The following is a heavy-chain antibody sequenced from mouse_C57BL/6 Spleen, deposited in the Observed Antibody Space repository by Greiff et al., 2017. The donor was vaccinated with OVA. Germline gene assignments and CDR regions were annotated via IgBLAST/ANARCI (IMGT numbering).Heavy chain of an antibody. Sequence: EVQLQQSGPELVKPGASVKMSCKASGYTFTDYNMHWVKQSHGKSLEWIGYINPNNGGTSYNQKFKGKATLTVNKSSSTAYMELRSLTSEDSAVYYCAKEEIYDYDDYYAMDDWGQGTSVTVSS. D-gene: IGHD2-4*01. CDR2: INPNNGGT. J-gene: IGHJ4*01. CDR3: AKEEIYDYDDYYAMDD. V-gene: IGHV1-22*01. CDR1: GYTFTDYN.